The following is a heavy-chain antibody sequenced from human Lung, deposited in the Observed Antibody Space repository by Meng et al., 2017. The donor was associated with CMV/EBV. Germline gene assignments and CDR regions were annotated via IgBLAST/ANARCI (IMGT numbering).Heavy chain of an antibody. V-gene: IGHV4-4*02. Sequence: QVRLPESGPGLVNPSGTLSLTCGVSGVSISSNIRWTWVRQPPGKGLEWIGDIDDSGSTNYNPSLNSRISISLDKSKNHFSLKVNSVTAADTAVYYCARGKQDAWELLAYWGQGALVTVSS. D-gene: IGHD1-26*01. CDR3: ARGKQDAWELLAY. J-gene: IGHJ4*02. CDR1: GVSISSNIR. CDR2: IDDSGST.